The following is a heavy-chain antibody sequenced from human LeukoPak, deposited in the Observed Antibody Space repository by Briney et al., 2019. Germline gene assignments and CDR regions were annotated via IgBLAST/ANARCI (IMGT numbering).Heavy chain of an antibody. Sequence: ASVKISCKASGYTFTSYDINWVRQATGQGLEWMGWMNPNSGNTGYAQKFQGRVTITRNTSISTAYMGLSSLRSEDTAVYYCARAAPWDGYYYYMDVWGKGTTVTISS. D-gene: IGHD1-26*01. CDR1: GYTFTSYD. CDR3: ARAAPWDGYYYYMDV. J-gene: IGHJ6*03. CDR2: MNPNSGNT. V-gene: IGHV1-8*01.